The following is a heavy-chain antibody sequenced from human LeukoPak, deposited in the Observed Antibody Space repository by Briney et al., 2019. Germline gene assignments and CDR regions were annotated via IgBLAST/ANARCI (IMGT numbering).Heavy chain of an antibody. V-gene: IGHV3-74*01. D-gene: IGHD1-26*01. CDR1: GFTLSSYW. CDR2: INSDGSST. J-gene: IGHJ4*02. CDR3: ARVPEYSGNDY. Sequence: GGSLRLSCAASGFTLSSYWMHWVRQAPGKGLVWVSRINSDGSSTSYADSVKGRFTISRDNAKNTLYLQMNSLRAEDTAVYYCARVPEYSGNDYWGQGTLVAVSS.